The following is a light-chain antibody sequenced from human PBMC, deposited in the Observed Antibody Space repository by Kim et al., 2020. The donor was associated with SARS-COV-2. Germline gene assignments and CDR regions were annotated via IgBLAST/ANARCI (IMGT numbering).Light chain of an antibody. V-gene: IGKV1-16*02. J-gene: IGKJ4*01. CDR3: QQYNRFPLT. Sequence: SACVRDRVTITCRECQDISNSLAWFQQKPGRAPKSLIYATSNLHSGVPTKFSGSRSETNFTLTNSSLQPRDFATYYCQQYNRFPLTFGGGTKLEI. CDR1: QDISNS. CDR2: ATS.